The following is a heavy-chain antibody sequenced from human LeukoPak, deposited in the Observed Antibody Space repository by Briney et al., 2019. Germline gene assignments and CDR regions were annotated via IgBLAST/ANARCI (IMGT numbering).Heavy chain of an antibody. CDR2: ISSSSTI. CDR1: GFTFSSYS. V-gene: IGHV3-48*01. Sequence: GGSLRLSCAASGFTFSSYSMNWVRQAPGKGLEWVSYISSSSTIYYADSVKGRFTISRDNAKNSLYLQMNSLRAEDTAVYYCARDPARFYDSSGYYYFDYWGQGTLVTVSS. J-gene: IGHJ4*02. D-gene: IGHD3-22*01. CDR3: ARDPARFYDSSGYYYFDY.